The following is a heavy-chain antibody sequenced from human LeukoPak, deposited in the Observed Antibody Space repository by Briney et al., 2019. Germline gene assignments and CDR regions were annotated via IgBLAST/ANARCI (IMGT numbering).Heavy chain of an antibody. Sequence: ASVKVSCKASGYTFTSYDINWVRQATGQGLEWMGWMNPNSGNTGYAQKFQGRVTMTRNTSISTAYMELSSLRSEDTAVYYCARGGYHFGVVIESDYWSQGTLVTVSS. V-gene: IGHV1-8*01. CDR3: ARGGYHFGVVIESDY. J-gene: IGHJ4*02. CDR1: GYTFTSYD. D-gene: IGHD3-3*01. CDR2: MNPNSGNT.